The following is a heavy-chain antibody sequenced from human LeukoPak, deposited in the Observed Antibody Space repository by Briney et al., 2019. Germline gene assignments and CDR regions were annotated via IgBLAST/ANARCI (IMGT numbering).Heavy chain of an antibody. CDR3: ARGTVGAADY. Sequence: SETLSLTCTVSGGSIINYYWSWIRQPPGKGLEWIGYIYFTGSTNYNPSLKSRVTISLDTSKNQFSLKLSPVTAADAAVYYCARGTVGAADYWGQGTLVTVSS. CDR2: IYFTGST. J-gene: IGHJ4*02. V-gene: IGHV4-59*01. D-gene: IGHD1-26*01. CDR1: GGSIINYY.